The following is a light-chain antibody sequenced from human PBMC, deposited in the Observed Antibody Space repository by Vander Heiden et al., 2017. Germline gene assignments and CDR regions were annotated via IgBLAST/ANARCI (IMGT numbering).Light chain of an antibody. CDR1: QSVSSSY. J-gene: IGKJ2*01. CDR3: QQYGTSPST. CDR2: GAS. V-gene: IGKV3-20*01. Sequence: EIVLTQSPGTLSLSPGERAALSCRASQSVSSSYLAWYQQRPGQAPRLLIYGASSRATGIPDRFSCSGSATDFTLTISRLEPEDFAMYYCQQYGTSPSTFGQGTKLEIK.